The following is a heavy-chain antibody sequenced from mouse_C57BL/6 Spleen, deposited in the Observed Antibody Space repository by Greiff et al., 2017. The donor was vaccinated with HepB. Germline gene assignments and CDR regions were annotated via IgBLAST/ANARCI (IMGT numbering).Heavy chain of an antibody. D-gene: IGHD3-2*02. CDR1: GYTFTNYW. V-gene: IGHV1-63*01. Sequence: VKLMESGADLVRPGTSVKMSCKASGYTFTNYWIGWAKQGPGNGLEWIGDIYPGGGYTNYNEKFKGKSTLTADKSSSTAYMQFSSLTSEDSAIYYCAREAAQATYLDYWGQGTTLTVSS. CDR2: IYPGGGYT. J-gene: IGHJ2*01. CDR3: AREAAQATYLDY.